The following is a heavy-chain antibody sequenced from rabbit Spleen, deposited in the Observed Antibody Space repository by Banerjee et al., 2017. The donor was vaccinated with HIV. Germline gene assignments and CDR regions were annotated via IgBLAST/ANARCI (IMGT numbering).Heavy chain of an antibody. CDR2: IYVGGSGNT. Sequence: QEQLVESGGGLVQPEGSLTLTCTASGFSFSNNYCMCWVRQAPGKGLEWIGCIYVGGSGNTYYASWAKGRFTISKTSSTTVTLQMTSLTAADTATYLCARDLAGAIGWNFYLWGPGTLVTVS. CDR1: GFSFSNNYC. D-gene: IGHD4-1*01. J-gene: IGHJ4*01. V-gene: IGHV1S45*01. CDR3: ARDLAGAIGWNFYL.